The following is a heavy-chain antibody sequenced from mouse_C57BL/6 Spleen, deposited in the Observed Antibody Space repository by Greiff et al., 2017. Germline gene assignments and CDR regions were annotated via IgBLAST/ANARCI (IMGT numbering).Heavy chain of an antibody. CDR2: IYPSDSET. V-gene: IGHV1-61*01. J-gene: IGHJ3*01. CDR1: GYTFTSYW. CDR3: AREGYYYGSSYGGFAY. Sequence: QVQLQQPGAELVRPGSSVKLSCTASGYTFTSYWMDWVKPRPGQGLEWIGNIYPSDSETHYNQKFKDKATLPVDKSSSTAYMQLSSLTSEDSAVYYCAREGYYYGSSYGGFAYWGQGTLVTVSA. D-gene: IGHD1-1*01.